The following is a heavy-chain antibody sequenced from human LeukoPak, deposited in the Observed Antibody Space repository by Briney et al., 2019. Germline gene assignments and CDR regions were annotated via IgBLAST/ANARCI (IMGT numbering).Heavy chain of an antibody. CDR1: GGSISSSSYY. CDR2: WYNNGTS. J-gene: IGHJ4*02. Sequence: SETLSLTCTVSGGSISSSSYYWTWIRQSPGKGLEWIGSWYNNGTSYYNPSLHSRVTISLDTSKNQFSLKLTSVTAADTAVFYCASLGIGYYYFDFWGRGILVTVSS. V-gene: IGHV4-39*07. D-gene: IGHD3-22*01. CDR3: ASLGIGYYYFDF.